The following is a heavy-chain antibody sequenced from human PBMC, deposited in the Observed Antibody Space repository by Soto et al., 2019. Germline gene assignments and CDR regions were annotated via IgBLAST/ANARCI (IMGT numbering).Heavy chain of an antibody. Sequence: SETLSLTCTVSGGSISSYYWSWIRQPPGKGLEWIGYIYYSGSTNYNPSLKSRVTISVDTSKNQFSLKLSSVTAADTAVYYCARQEVGGNLDYWGQGTLVTVSS. J-gene: IGHJ4*02. D-gene: IGHD1-26*01. V-gene: IGHV4-59*08. CDR1: GGSISSYY. CDR3: ARQEVGGNLDY. CDR2: IYYSGST.